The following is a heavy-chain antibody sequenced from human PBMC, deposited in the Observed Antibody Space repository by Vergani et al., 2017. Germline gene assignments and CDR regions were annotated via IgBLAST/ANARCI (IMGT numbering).Heavy chain of an antibody. J-gene: IGHJ4*02. CDR3: ATAGAAYCRGASCYDFFEY. V-gene: IGHV3-23*04. CDR1: GFTFSSYS. D-gene: IGHD2-15*01. CDR2: ISGSGGST. Sequence: EVQLVESGGGLVKRGGSLRLSCAASGFTFSSYSMNWVRQAPGKGLEWVSAISGSGGSTYYADSVRGRFTISRDNSKNTLYLQMNRLRPEDTAVYYCATAGAAYCRGASCYDFFEYWGQGTLVTVAS.